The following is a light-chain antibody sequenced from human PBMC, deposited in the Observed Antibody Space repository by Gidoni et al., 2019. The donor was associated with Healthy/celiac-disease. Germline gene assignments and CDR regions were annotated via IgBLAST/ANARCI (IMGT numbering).Light chain of an antibody. J-gene: IGKJ2*01. CDR1: QGIRKD. CDR2: AAS. Sequence: DIQMTQSPSSLSASVGDRVTITCRASQGIRKDLGWYQQKPGKAPKRLIYAASSLQSGVPSRFSGSGSGTEFTLTISSLQPEDFATYYCLQHNGYPHTFGQGTKLEIK. CDR3: LQHNGYPHT. V-gene: IGKV1-17*01.